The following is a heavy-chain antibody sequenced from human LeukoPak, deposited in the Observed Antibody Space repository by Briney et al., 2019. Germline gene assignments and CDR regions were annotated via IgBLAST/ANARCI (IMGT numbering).Heavy chain of an antibody. CDR2: IYYSGST. J-gene: IGHJ3*02. CDR1: GGSISSYY. Sequence: SETLSLTCTVSGGSISSYYWSWIRQPPGKGLEWIGYIYYSGSTNYNPSLKSRVTISVDTSKNQFSLKLSSVTAADTAVYYCARDRVQLWSFGGAFDIWGQGTMVTVSS. D-gene: IGHD5-18*01. CDR3: ARDRVQLWSFGGAFDI. V-gene: IGHV4-59*12.